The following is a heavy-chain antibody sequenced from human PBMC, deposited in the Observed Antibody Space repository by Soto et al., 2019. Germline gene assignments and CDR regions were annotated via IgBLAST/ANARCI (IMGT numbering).Heavy chain of an antibody. D-gene: IGHD1-26*01. CDR3: ARGGAMGVDY. V-gene: IGHV3-74*01. CDR2: IYFDGITT. J-gene: IGHJ4*02. CDR1: GFPFNTHW. Sequence: EVQLVESGGGVVQPGGALRLSCTTSGFPFNTHWMPWVRQAPGKGLVWVSRIYFDGITTNYADSVKGRLTVSRDNAKNTVYLHVNTLRDEDTAVYYCARGGAMGVDYWGQGTLVTVSS.